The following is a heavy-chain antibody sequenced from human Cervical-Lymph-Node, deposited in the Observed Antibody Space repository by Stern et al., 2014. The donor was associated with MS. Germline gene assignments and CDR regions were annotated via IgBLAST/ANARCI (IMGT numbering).Heavy chain of an antibody. Sequence: QLQLQESGPGLVKPSQTLSLTCTVSGGSISSDNYYWTWIRPHPGKGLEWIGHTYYSGTTSYNPSLTRRASITVNTSPTLCSMRLSSVTAADTAVYYCARDHFTTSLDVWGHGTTVTVS. CDR3: ARDHFTTSLDV. V-gene: IGHV4-31*03. J-gene: IGHJ6*02. CDR2: TYYSGTT. CDR1: GGSISSDNYY. D-gene: IGHD2-2*01.